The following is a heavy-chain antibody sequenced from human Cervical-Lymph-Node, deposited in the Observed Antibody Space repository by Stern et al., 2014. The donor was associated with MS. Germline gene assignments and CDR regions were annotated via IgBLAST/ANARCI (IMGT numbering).Heavy chain of an antibody. J-gene: IGHJ6*02. D-gene: IGHD6-13*01. Sequence: EMQLVESGGALVQPGESLQLSCAASGFIFSGSVIHWVRQASGKGLEWVGRIRSKANNYATTYAESVKGRFTISRDDSKNTAYLQMNSLKVDDTAVYYCASPRGIGAAGTPNFYYGLDVWGQGTTVTVSS. CDR1: GFIFSGSV. CDR3: ASPRGIGAAGTPNFYYGLDV. V-gene: IGHV3-73*01. CDR2: IRSKANNYAT.